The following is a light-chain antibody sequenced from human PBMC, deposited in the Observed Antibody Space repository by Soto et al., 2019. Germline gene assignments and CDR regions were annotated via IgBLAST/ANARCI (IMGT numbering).Light chain of an antibody. V-gene: IGKV1-27*01. J-gene: IGKJ3*01. Sequence: DIQMTQSPSSLSASVGDRVTITCRASQGISTYLAWYQQKPGKVPKLLIYAASTLQSGVPDRFSGSGSGTDFTLTISRLQPADVATYYCQKYNRVPFTFGPGTKVDVK. CDR2: AAS. CDR3: QKYNRVPFT. CDR1: QGISTY.